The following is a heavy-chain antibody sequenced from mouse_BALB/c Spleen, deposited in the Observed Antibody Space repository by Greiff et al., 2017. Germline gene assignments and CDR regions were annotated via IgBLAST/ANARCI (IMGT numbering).Heavy chain of an antibody. D-gene: IGHD6-1*01. CDR1: GYSITSDYA. J-gene: IGHJ4*01. V-gene: IGHV3-2*02. CDR3: ARKGASFYAMDY. Sequence: EVQLVESGPGLVKPSQSLSLTCTVTGYSITSDYAWNWIRQFPGNKLEWMGYISYSGSTSYNPSLKSRISITRDTSKNQFFLQLNSVTTEDTATYYCARKGASFYAMDYWGQGTSVTVSS. CDR2: ISYSGST.